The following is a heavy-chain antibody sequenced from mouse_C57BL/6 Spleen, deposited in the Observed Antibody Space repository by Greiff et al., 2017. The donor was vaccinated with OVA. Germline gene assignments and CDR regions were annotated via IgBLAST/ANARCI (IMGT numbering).Heavy chain of an antibody. CDR1: GYTFTSYW. J-gene: IGHJ4*01. CDR3: ARSSDGSSYYYAMDY. D-gene: IGHD1-1*01. V-gene: IGHV1-64*01. Sequence: VKLQQPGAELVKPGASVKLSCKASGYTFTSYWMHWVKQRPGQGLEWIGMIHPNSGSTNYNEKFKSKATLTVDKSSSTAYMQLSSLTSEDSAVYYCARSSDGSSYYYAMDYWGQGTSVTVSS. CDR2: IHPNSGST.